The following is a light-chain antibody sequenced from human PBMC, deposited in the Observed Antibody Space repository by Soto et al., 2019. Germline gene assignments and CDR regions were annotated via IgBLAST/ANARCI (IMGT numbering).Light chain of an antibody. CDR1: QTITTW. CDR3: YQYTHTNTPRL. J-gene: IGKJ2*01. Sequence: DIQMTQSPSSLSASVGDRVTITCRASQTITTWMAWYQQKPGKAPKLLVYDASTLQSGFAIRFSGSGSGTEFTPIISGLYPEYSASYYGYQYTHTNTPRLFGQRTKVDI. CDR2: DAS. V-gene: IGKV1-5*01.